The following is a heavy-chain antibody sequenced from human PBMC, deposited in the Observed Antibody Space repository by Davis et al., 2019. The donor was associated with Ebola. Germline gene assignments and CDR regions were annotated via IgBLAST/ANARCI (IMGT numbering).Heavy chain of an antibody. V-gene: IGHV3-7*01. Sequence: PGGSLRLSCAPSGFTFSSYWMSWVRQAPGKGLEWVANIKQDGSEKYYVDSVKGRFTISRDNAKNSLYLQMNSLRAEDTAVYYCARANRWGSYLRLFDYWGQGTLVTVSS. D-gene: IGHD3-16*02. J-gene: IGHJ4*02. CDR3: ARANRWGSYLRLFDY. CDR2: IKQDGSEK. CDR1: GFTFSSYW.